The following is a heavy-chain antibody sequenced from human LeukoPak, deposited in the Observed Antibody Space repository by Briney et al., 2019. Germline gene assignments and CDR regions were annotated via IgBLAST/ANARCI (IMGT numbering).Heavy chain of an antibody. J-gene: IGHJ4*02. D-gene: IGHD5-12*01. V-gene: IGHV1-24*01. Sequence: GASVKVSCKVSGYTLTELSMHWVRQAPGKGLEWMGGFDPEDGETIYAQEFQGRVTMTEDTSTDTAYMELSSLRSEDTAVYYCATRGYSGYDAAWDYFDYWGQGTLVTVSS. CDR2: FDPEDGET. CDR3: ATRGYSGYDAAWDYFDY. CDR1: GYTLTELS.